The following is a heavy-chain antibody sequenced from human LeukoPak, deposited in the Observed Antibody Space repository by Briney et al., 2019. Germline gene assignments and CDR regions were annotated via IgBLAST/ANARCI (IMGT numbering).Heavy chain of an antibody. V-gene: IGHV3-23*01. Sequence: GGSQPLSPPPSAFTFSIYAMTWVRQAPGKGLEWVSTLSGSGGSTYYADSVKGRFTISRDNSKNTLSLQMNSLRAEDTAVYYCAKESTVTPGNVNWFDTWGQGTLVTVSS. CDR3: AKESTVTPGNVNWFDT. D-gene: IGHD4-17*01. J-gene: IGHJ5*02. CDR1: AFTFSIYA. CDR2: LSGSGGST.